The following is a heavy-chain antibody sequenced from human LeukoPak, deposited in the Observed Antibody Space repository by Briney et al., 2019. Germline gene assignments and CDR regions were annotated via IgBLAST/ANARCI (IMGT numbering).Heavy chain of an antibody. CDR3: VRDWTQQHNDSPTPDY. CDR1: GFTFSNHG. CDR2: ISPRGGGT. D-gene: IGHD3-22*01. V-gene: IGHV3-23*01. Sequence: QAGGSLRLSCAASGFTFSNHGMNWVRQAPGKGLEWLSGISPRGGGTYYADSVTGRFTISRDNAKKTVYLQMNALRVEDTAVYYCVRDWTQQHNDSPTPDYWGQGTRVTVSS. J-gene: IGHJ4*02.